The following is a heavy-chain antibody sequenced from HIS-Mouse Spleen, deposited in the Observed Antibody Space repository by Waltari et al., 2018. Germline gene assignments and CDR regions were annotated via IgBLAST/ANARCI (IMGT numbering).Heavy chain of an antibody. CDR1: GGSISSSSYY. J-gene: IGHJ2*01. CDR3: AREIPYSSSWYDWYFDL. CDR2: IFYCGST. D-gene: IGHD6-13*01. V-gene: IGHV4-39*07. Sequence: QLQLQESGPGLVKPSETLSLTCTVSGGSISSSSYYWGWILQPPGKGLEWIGRIFYCGSTYYNPSLKSRVTISVDTSKNQFSLKLSSVTAADTAVYYCAREIPYSSSWYDWYFDLWGRGTLVTVSS.